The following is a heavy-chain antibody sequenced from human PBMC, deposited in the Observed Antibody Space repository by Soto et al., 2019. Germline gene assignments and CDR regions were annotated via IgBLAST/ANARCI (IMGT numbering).Heavy chain of an antibody. CDR3: ARRDSSSWFNWFDP. D-gene: IGHD6-13*01. CDR2: IYYSGST. Sequence: SETLSLTCTVSGGSISSYYWSWIRQPPGKGLEWIGYIYYSGSTNYNPSLKSRVTISVDTSKNQFSLKLSSVTAADTAVYCCARRDSSSWFNWFDPWGQGTLVTVSS. CDR1: GGSISSYY. V-gene: IGHV4-59*08. J-gene: IGHJ5*02.